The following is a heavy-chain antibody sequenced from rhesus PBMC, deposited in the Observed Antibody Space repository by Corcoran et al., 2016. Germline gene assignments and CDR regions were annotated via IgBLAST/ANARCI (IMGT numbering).Heavy chain of an antibody. D-gene: IGHD6-13*01. CDR2: IIPLVGIT. CDR3: ARTHVGVAAGHFDY. J-gene: IGHJ4*01. V-gene: IGHV1-198*02. CDR1: GFTFGSYA. Sequence: QVQLVQSGAEVKKPGASVKVSCKASGFTFGSYAISWVRQAPGQGLEWMGVIIPLVGITNYEEKCQGRVTITADTSTSTADMELSSLRSEDTAVYYCARTHVGVAAGHFDYWGQGVLVTVSS.